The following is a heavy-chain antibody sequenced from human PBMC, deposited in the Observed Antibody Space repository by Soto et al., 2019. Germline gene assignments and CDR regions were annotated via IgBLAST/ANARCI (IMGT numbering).Heavy chain of an antibody. CDR2: ISGSGGST. CDR3: AKVTSGGVVVVPAAPYYFDY. CDR1: GFTFSSYA. J-gene: IGHJ4*02. V-gene: IGHV3-23*01. D-gene: IGHD2-2*01. Sequence: PGGSLRLSCAASGFTFSSYAMSWVRQAPGKGLEWVSAISGSGGSTYYADSVKGRFTISRDNSKNTLYLQMNSLRAEDTAVYYCAKVTSGGVVVVPAAPYYFDYWGQGTLVTVSS.